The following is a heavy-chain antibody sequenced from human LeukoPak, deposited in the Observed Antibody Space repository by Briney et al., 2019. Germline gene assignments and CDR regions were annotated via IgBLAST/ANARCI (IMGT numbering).Heavy chain of an antibody. CDR3: ARHRRHFDFSTGYYAGPFDI. Sequence: PSDTLSLTCTVSGDSISTYYWSWIRQPPGKGLEWIGNIYYSGSTYYYPSLKIRVTISLHTFKNHFSLKLPAVTASDTAVYFCARHRRHFDFSTGYYAGPFDIWGQGTMVTVSS. J-gene: IGHJ3*02. CDR2: IYYSGST. D-gene: IGHD3/OR15-3a*01. V-gene: IGHV4-59*04. CDR1: GDSISTYY.